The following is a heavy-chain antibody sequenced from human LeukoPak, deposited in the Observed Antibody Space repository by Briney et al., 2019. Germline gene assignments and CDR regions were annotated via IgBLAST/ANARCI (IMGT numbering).Heavy chain of an antibody. CDR1: GFTFNTYT. Sequence: PAGYLRLSCAASGFTFNTYTLYWVRQAPGKGLEWVSSISSSTTYIYYADSVKDRFTISRDNAKNSLYLQMNSLRAEDTAVYYCARVDNYGGNPPDYWGQGTLVTVSS. J-gene: IGHJ4*02. CDR2: ISSSTTYI. D-gene: IGHD4-23*01. CDR3: ARVDNYGGNPPDY. V-gene: IGHV3-21*01.